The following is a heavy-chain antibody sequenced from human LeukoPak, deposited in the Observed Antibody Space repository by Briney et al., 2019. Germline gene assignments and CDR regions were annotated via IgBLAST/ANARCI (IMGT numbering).Heavy chain of an antibody. Sequence: SETLSLTCAVCGGSFSGYYWSWIRQSPGKGLEWIGEINHSGSTNYNPSLKSRVTISVDTSKNQFSLKLSSVTAADTAVYYCARDYCSSTSCYPYYYYYGMDVWGQGTTVTVSS. J-gene: IGHJ6*02. D-gene: IGHD2-2*01. CDR1: GGSFSGYY. V-gene: IGHV4-34*01. CDR2: INHSGST. CDR3: ARDYCSSTSCYPYYYYYGMDV.